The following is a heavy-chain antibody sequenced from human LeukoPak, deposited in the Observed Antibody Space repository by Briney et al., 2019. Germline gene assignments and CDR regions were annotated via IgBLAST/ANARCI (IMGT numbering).Heavy chain of an antibody. J-gene: IGHJ3*02. D-gene: IGHD2-15*01. Sequence: ASVKVSCKASGYTFTGYYMHWVRQAPGQGLEWMGRINPNSGGTNYAQKFQGRVTMTRDTSISTAYMELSRLRSDDTAVYYCARERGYCSGGSCPGAFGIWGQGTMVTVSS. CDR1: GYTFTGYY. V-gene: IGHV1-2*06. CDR3: ARERGYCSGGSCPGAFGI. CDR2: INPNSGGT.